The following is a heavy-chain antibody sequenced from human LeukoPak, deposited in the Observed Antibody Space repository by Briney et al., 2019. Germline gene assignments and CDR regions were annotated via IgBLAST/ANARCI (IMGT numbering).Heavy chain of an antibody. CDR1: GGSISCGDYY. D-gene: IGHD3-3*01. CDR3: ARGVNPYDFWSGYYHAFHFDY. V-gene: IGHV4-30-4*01. J-gene: IGHJ4*02. Sequence: SETLSLTCTVSGGSISCGDYYWSWIRQPPGKGLKWIGYIFYSGSTYYNPSLKSRVTISVDTSKNQFSLKLSSVTAADTAVYYCARGVNPYDFWSGYYHAFHFDYWGQGTLVTVSS. CDR2: IFYSGST.